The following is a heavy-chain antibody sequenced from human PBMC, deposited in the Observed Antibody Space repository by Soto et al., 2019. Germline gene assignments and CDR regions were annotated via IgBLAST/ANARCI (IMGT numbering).Heavy chain of an antibody. Sequence: GGSLRLSCAASGFTFSDYYMSWIRQAPGKGLEWASYISSSGSTIYYADSVKGRFTISRDNAKNSLYLQMNSLRAEDTAVYYCAREGIAAAGSNRIDYWGQGTLVTVSS. CDR1: GFTFSDYY. CDR3: AREGIAAAGSNRIDY. CDR2: ISSSGSTI. J-gene: IGHJ4*02. D-gene: IGHD6-13*01. V-gene: IGHV3-11*01.